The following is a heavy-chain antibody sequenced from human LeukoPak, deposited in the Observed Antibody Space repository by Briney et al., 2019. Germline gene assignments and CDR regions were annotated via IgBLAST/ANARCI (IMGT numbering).Heavy chain of an antibody. Sequence: GASVKVSCKASGYSFISYYMHWVRQAPGQGLEWMGIINARGGFTTYAQKFQGRVTMTRDTSTSTVYMELSSLRSEDTAVYYCARRNSGWEFDYWGQGTLVTVSS. J-gene: IGHJ4*02. CDR1: GYSFISYY. CDR2: INARGGFT. CDR3: ARRNSGWEFDY. V-gene: IGHV1-46*01. D-gene: IGHD6-19*01.